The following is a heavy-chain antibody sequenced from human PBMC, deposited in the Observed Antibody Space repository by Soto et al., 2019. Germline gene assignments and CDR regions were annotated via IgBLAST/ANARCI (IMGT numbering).Heavy chain of an antibody. Sequence: QVRLVHSGAEVKKPGSSVKVSCKASGGTSGSYTISWVRQAPGQGLEWMGRIIPTLGIANYAQKFQGRVTITADKSTSTAYMELSSLRSEDTAVYYCARAFYGWYFDLWGRGTLVTVSS. V-gene: IGHV1-69*02. CDR1: GGTSGSYT. CDR2: IIPTLGIA. CDR3: ARAFYGWYFDL. J-gene: IGHJ2*01. D-gene: IGHD4-17*01.